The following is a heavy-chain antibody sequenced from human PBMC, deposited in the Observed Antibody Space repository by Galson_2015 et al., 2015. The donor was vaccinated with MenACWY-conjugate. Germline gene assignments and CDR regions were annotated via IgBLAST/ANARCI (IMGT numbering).Heavy chain of an antibody. Sequence: SLRLSCAASGFTPSGYFMDWVRQAPGKGLEWVGRSRDEASSYTTEYAASVKGRFSISRDDSTNSLYLHMNSLKTEDTAVYYCVRDRGSAWNDFFEYWGQGVLVPVSS. CDR3: VRDRGSAWNDFFEY. V-gene: IGHV3-72*01. J-gene: IGHJ4*02. CDR1: GFTPSGYF. CDR2: SRDEASSYTT. D-gene: IGHD1-1*01.